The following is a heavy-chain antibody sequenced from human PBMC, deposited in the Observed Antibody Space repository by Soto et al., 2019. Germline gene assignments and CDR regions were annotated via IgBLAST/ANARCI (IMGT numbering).Heavy chain of an antibody. CDR1: GYSFTSYW. Sequence: GESLKISCKGSGYSFTSYWIGWVRQMPRKSLEWMGIIYPGDSDTRYSPSFQGQVTISADMSISTAYLQWISLKASDTAMYYCAGGGVRGVITRTRDYYGMDVWGQGTTVTVSS. CDR2: IYPGDSDT. J-gene: IGHJ6*02. D-gene: IGHD3-10*01. CDR3: AGGGVRGVITRTRDYYGMDV. V-gene: IGHV5-51*01.